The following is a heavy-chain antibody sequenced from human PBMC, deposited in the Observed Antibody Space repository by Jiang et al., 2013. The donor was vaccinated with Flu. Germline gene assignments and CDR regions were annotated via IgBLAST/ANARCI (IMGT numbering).Heavy chain of an antibody. Sequence: ASGYTFTSYAMHWVRQAPDKGLNGWDGSTLAMVTQNIHRSSRAESPLPRDTSASTAYMELSSLRSEDTAVYYCARDSENYYDSSGPTGYFDYWGQGTLVTVSS. D-gene: IGHD3-22*01. CDR1: GYTFTSYA. CDR2: STLAMVT. J-gene: IGHJ4*02. CDR3: ARDSENYYDSSGPTGYFDY. V-gene: IGHV1-3*01.